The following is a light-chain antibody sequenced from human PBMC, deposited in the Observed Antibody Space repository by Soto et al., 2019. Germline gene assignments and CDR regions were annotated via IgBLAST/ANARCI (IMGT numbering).Light chain of an antibody. CDR2: EVS. Sequence: QSVLTQPASVSGSPGQSITISCTGTSSDVGGYNYVSWYQQHPGKAPKLMIYEVSYRPSGVSNRFSGSKSGNTASLTISGLQPEDETDYYCSSYSTSSTLLFGGGTKVTVL. V-gene: IGLV2-14*01. CDR3: SSYSTSSTLL. CDR1: SSDVGGYNY. J-gene: IGLJ2*01.